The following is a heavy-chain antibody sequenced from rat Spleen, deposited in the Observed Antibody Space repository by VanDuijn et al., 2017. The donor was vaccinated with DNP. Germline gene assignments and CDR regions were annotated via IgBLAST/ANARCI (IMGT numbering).Heavy chain of an antibody. J-gene: IGHJ2*01. CDR3: AVQLGVFDY. CDR2: INSAGST. Sequence: EVQLQESGPGLVKPSQSLSLTCSVTGYSITSNYKWSWIRKFPGNKLEWMGYINSAGSTDYNPSLKSRISITRDTSKNQFFLQVNSVITEDTATYYCAVQLGVFDYWGQGVMVTVSA. D-gene: IGHD5-1*01. CDR1: GYSITSNYK. V-gene: IGHV3-3*01.